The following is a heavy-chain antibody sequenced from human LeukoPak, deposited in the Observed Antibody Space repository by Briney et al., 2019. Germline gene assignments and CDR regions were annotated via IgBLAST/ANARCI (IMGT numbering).Heavy chain of an antibody. CDR2: INAGNGNT. Sequence: GASVKVSCKASGYTFTSYAMHWVRQAPGQRLEWMGWINAGNGNTKYSQKFQGRVTMTTDTSTSTAYMELRSLRSDDTAVYYCARDWYYYDSSDYSHDAFDIWGQGTMVTVSS. V-gene: IGHV1-3*01. CDR1: GYTFTSYA. D-gene: IGHD3-22*01. J-gene: IGHJ3*02. CDR3: ARDWYYYDSSDYSHDAFDI.